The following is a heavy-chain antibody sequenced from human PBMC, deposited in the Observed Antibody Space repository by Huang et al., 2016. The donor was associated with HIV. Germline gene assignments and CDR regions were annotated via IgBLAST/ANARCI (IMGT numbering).Heavy chain of an antibody. D-gene: IGHD3-10*01. CDR2: IYPGDSDT. CDR1: GYRFRSNW. V-gene: IGHV5-51*01. J-gene: IGHJ6*02. CDR3: ARLIGSPSFYYGLDV. Sequence: EVQLVQSGAEVKKPGESLKISCKGSGYRFRSNWIGWVRQMRGKGLEWMGIIYPGDSDTRYSPSVQGQVTISADKSINTAYLQWSSLKASDTAMYYCARLIGSPSFYYGLDVWGQGTTVTVSS.